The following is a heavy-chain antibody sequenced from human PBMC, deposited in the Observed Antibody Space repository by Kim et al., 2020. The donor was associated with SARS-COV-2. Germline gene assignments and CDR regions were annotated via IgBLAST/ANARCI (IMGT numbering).Heavy chain of an antibody. D-gene: IGHD3-3*01. CDR1: GFTFSSYA. J-gene: IGHJ6*02. CDR3: AKDRIGVVRARGMDV. V-gene: IGHV3-23*01. Sequence: GGSLRLSCAASGFTFSSYAMSWVRQAPGKGLEWVSAISGSGGSTYYADSVKGRFTISRDNSKNTLYLQMNSLRAEDTAVYYCAKDRIGVVRARGMDVWGQGTTVTVSS. CDR2: ISGSGGST.